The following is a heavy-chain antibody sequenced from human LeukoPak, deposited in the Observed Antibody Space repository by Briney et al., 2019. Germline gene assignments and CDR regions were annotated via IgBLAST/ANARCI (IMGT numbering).Heavy chain of an antibody. V-gene: IGHV3-30*02. CDR3: GKDYPLHYYGSGSYPSH. D-gene: IGHD3-10*01. Sequence: PGGSLRLSCAASGFTFSSYGMHWVRQAPGKGLEWVAFIRYDGSNKYYADSVKGRFTISRDNSKNTLYLQMNGLRAEDTAVYYCGKDYPLHYYGSGSYPSHWGQGTLVTVSS. CDR2: IRYDGSNK. J-gene: IGHJ4*02. CDR1: GFTFSSYG.